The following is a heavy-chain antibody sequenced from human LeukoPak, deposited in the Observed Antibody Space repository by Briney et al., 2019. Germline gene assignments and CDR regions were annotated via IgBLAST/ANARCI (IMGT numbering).Heavy chain of an antibody. Sequence: ASVKVSCKVSGYTLTELSMHWVRQAPGKGLEWMGWINPNSGGTNYAQKFQGRVTMTRDTSISTAYMELSRLRSDDTAVYYCARDPDPSISYYYMDVWGKGTTVTVSS. J-gene: IGHJ6*03. CDR1: GYTLTELS. CDR2: INPNSGGT. D-gene: IGHD5-24*01. V-gene: IGHV1-2*02. CDR3: ARDPDPSISYYYMDV.